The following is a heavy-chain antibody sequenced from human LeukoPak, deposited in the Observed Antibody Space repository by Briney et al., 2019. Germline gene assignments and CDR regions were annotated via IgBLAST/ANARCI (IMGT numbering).Heavy chain of an antibody. CDR2: FEPEDGET. CDR3: AIGAMGI. J-gene: IGHJ3*02. CDR1: GYSLTEVS. V-gene: IGHV1-24*01. D-gene: IGHD5-24*01. Sequence: ASVTVSCKVSGYSLTEVSMHWVRPAPGKGLEWMGGFEPEDGETIYAQNFQGRVTVTEDTFTDTAYMELNSLRSEDTAVYYCAIGAMGIWGQGTMVTVSS.